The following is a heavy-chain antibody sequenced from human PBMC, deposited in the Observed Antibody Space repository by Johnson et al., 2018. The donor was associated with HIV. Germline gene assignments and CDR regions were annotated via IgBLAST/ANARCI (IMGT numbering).Heavy chain of an antibody. J-gene: IGHJ3*01. CDR1: GFTVSNTY. V-gene: IGHV3-53*01. CDR3: ATARRAIDV. CDR2: LDTGGNT. D-gene: IGHD6-6*01. Sequence: VQLVESGGGLIQPGGSLRLSCATSGFTVSNTYMTWVRQAPGKGLEWVSGLDTGGNTYYADSVKGRFTISRDNSNNTLYLQMNSLRAEDTAVYYCATARRAIDVWGQGTMATVSS.